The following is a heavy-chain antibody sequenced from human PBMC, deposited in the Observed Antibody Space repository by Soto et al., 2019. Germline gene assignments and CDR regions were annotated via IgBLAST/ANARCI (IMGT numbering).Heavy chain of an antibody. Sequence: SETLSLTCTVSGGSISSSSYHWGWIRPPPGKGLEWIGTIYYSGSTYYNPSPKSRVTISVDTSKTQFSLKLGSVTAADTAVYYCARHMGRAYYYGKAVWGQGTTVIVSS. D-gene: IGHD1-26*01. J-gene: IGHJ6*02. V-gene: IGHV4-39*01. CDR1: GGSISSSSYH. CDR2: IYYSGST. CDR3: ARHMGRAYYYGKAV.